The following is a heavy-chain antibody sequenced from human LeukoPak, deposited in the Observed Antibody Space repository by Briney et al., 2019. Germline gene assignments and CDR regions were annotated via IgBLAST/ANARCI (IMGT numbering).Heavy chain of an antibody. CDR1: GGSISSYY. CDR3: ARARLDNLFDP. V-gene: IGHV4-4*07. Sequence: AETLSLTCTASGGSISSYYWSWIRQPAGKGLEWIGRIHTSGSTNYNPSLMSRVTMSVDTSKNQFSLKLSSVTAADTAVYYCARARLDNLFDPWGQGTLVTVSS. CDR2: IHTSGST. J-gene: IGHJ5*02.